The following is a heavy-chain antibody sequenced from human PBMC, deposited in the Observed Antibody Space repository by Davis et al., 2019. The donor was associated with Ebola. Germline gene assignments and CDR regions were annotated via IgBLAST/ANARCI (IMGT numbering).Heavy chain of an antibody. Sequence: GESLKISCSASGFTCNNYAMHWVRQAPGRGLDFVSGINNNGGTTHYADSVKGRFTISRDDSRSTVYLQMSSLTVEDTALYYCVKDRRGSYAFDIWGQGTMVTVSS. J-gene: IGHJ3*02. CDR1: GFTCNNYA. CDR3: VKDRRGSYAFDI. D-gene: IGHD1-26*01. CDR2: INNNGGTT. V-gene: IGHV3-64D*06.